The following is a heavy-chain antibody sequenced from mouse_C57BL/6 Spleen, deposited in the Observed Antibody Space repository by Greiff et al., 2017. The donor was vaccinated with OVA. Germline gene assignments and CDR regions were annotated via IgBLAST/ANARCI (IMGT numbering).Heavy chain of an antibody. CDR1: GYAFSSYW. CDR3: AREEDGNIGY. CDR2: IYPGDGDT. Sequence: QVHVKQSGAELVKPGASVKISCKASGYAFSSYWMNWVKQRPGKGLEWIGQIYPGDGDTNYNGKFKGKATLTADKSSSTAYMQLSSLTSEDSAVYFCAREEDGNIGYWGQGTTLTVSS. D-gene: IGHD2-1*01. J-gene: IGHJ2*01. V-gene: IGHV1-80*01.